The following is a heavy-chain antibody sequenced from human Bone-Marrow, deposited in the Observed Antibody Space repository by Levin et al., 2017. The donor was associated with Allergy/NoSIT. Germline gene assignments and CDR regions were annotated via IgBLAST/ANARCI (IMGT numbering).Heavy chain of an antibody. CDR1: EFTVSSKY. CDR3: AGDDGRSIVRF. CDR2: ISGDDTT. Sequence: PGGSLRLSCAAFEFTVSSKYMSWVRQARGKGLEYVSLISGDDTTYYADSVKGRFTISRDNTRNTVYLHMDGLRDEDTAVYFCAGDDGRSIVRFWGQGTLVTVSS. D-gene: IGHD2-21*01. J-gene: IGHJ4*02. V-gene: IGHV3-53*01.